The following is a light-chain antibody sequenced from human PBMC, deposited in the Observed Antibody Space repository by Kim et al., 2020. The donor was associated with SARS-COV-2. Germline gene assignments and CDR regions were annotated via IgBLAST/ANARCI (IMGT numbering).Light chain of an antibody. J-gene: IGKJ1*01. CDR3: QQLNTFPRT. V-gene: IGKV1-9*01. CDR1: QDISNH. CDR2: AAS. Sequence: DIQLTQSPSFLSASLGDRVTIACRASQDISNHLAWYQQKPGKAPELLIYAASTLKPGVPSRFSGSGSGTEFTLTINSLQPEDFATYSCQQLNTFPRTFGQGTKVDIK.